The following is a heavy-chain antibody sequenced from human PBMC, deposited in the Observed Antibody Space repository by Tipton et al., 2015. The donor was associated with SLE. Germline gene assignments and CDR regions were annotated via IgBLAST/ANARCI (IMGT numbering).Heavy chain of an antibody. CDR3: AIRDGSYGVDY. CDR2: IYTSGST. Sequence: TLSLTCTVSGGSISSGSFYWTWIRQPAGKGLEWIGRIYTSGSTIYNPSLKSRITISVDTSKNQFSLKLSSVTAADTAVYYCAIRDGSYGVDYWGQGTLVTVSS. CDR1: GGSISSGSFY. J-gene: IGHJ4*02. V-gene: IGHV4-61*02. D-gene: IGHD1-26*01.